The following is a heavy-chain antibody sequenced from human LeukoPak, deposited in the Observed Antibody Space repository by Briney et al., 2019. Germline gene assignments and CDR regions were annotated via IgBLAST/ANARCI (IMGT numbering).Heavy chain of an antibody. CDR1: GFTFGDYA. CDR3: TREDDTYYYDSSGYYYFDY. D-gene: IGHD3-22*01. Sequence: GGSLRLSCTASGFTFGDYAMSWVRQAPGKGLEWVGFIRSKAYGGTTEYAASVKGRFTISRDDSKSIAYLQMNSLKTEDTAVYYCTREDDTYYYDSSGYYYFDYWGQGTLVTVSS. J-gene: IGHJ4*02. CDR2: IRSKAYGGTT. V-gene: IGHV3-49*04.